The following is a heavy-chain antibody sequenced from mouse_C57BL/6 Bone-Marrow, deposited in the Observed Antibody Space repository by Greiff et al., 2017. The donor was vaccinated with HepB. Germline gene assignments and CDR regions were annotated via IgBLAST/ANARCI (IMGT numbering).Heavy chain of an antibody. D-gene: IGHD2-4*01. Sequence: EVMLVESGGDLVKPGGSLKLSCAASGFTFSSYGMSWVRQTPDKRLEWVATISSGGSYTYYPDSVKGRFTISRDNAKNTLYLQMSSLKSEDTAMYYCASLMITTRAYWGQGTLVTVSA. CDR3: ASLMITTRAY. J-gene: IGHJ3*01. CDR1: GFTFSSYG. V-gene: IGHV5-6*01. CDR2: ISSGGSYT.